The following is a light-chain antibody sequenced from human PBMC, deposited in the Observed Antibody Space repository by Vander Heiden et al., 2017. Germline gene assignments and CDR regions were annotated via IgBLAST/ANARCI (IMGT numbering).Light chain of an antibody. CDR3: QQYNNWPPLT. Sequence: EIVMTQSPATLSVSPGERATLSCRVSQSVSSNLDWYQQKPGQAPRLLIYGASARATRIPARFSGSGSGTEFTLPISSLLSEDVAAYYCQQYNNWPPLTFGGGTKVEIK. J-gene: IGKJ4*01. V-gene: IGKV3-15*01. CDR2: GAS. CDR1: QSVSSN.